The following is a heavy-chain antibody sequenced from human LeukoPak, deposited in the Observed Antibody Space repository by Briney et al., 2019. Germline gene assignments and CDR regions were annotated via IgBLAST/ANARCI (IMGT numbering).Heavy chain of an antibody. CDR2: ISSSSSYI. Sequence: PGGSLRLSCAASEFTFSTYSMNWVRQAPGKGLEWVSSISSSSSYIYYADSVKGRFTISRDNAKNSLYLQMNSLRAEDTAVYYCARGENNYGYYYFDYWGQGNLVTVSS. CDR1: EFTFSTYS. J-gene: IGHJ4*02. V-gene: IGHV3-21*01. D-gene: IGHD5-18*01. CDR3: ARGENNYGYYYFDY.